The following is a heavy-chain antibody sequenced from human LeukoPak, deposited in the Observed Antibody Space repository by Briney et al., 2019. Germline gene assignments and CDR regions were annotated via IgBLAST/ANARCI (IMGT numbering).Heavy chain of an antibody. J-gene: IGHJ4*02. CDR3: ATVSAGRSDY. Sequence: GASVKVSCKASGYTFTDYYMHWVQQAPGKGLEWMGRVDPEDGETIYAEKFQGRVTITADTSTDTAYMELSSLRSEDTAVYYCATVSAGRSDYWGQGTLVTVSS. CDR2: VDPEDGET. CDR1: GYTFTDYY. V-gene: IGHV1-69-2*01.